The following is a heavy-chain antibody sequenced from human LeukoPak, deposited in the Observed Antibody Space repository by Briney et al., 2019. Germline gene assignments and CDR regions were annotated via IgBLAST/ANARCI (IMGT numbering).Heavy chain of an antibody. D-gene: IGHD6-13*01. J-gene: IGHJ4*02. CDR1: GGSINSGGYF. V-gene: IGHV4-34*01. CDR2: INHSGST. Sequence: SETLSLTCTVSGGSINSGGYFWTWVRQPPGKGLEWIGEINHSGSTNYNPSLKSRVTISVDTSKNQFSLKLSSVTAADTAVYYCARRPVYSSSLYTDYWGQGTLVTVSS. CDR3: ARRPVYSSSLYTDY.